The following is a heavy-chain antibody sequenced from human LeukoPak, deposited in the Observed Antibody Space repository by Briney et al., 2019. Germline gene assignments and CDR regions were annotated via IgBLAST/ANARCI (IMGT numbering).Heavy chain of an antibody. CDR2: INWNGGST. CDR1: GFTFDDYG. J-gene: IGHJ6*03. D-gene: IGHD1-1*01. CDR3: ARGHNTGYYYYYMDV. Sequence: PGGSLRLSCAASGFTFDDYGMSWVRQAPGKGLEWVSGINWNGGSTGYADSVKGRFTISRDNAKNSLYLQMNSLRAEDTAVYYCARGHNTGYYYYYMDVWGKGTTVTVSS. V-gene: IGHV3-20*04.